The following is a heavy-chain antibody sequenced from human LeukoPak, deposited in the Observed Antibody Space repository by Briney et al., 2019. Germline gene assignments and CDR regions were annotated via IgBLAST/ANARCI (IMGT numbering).Heavy chain of an antibody. Sequence: SSETLSLTCAVYGGSFSGYYWSWIRQPPGKGLEWIGEINHSGSTNYNPSLKSRVTISVDTSKNQFSLKLSSVTAADTAVYYCARVRRKFSNNSCYWPAFYIWGQGTNGTVPS. CDR3: ARVRRKFSNNSCYWPAFYI. CDR2: INHSGST. J-gene: IGHJ3*02. V-gene: IGHV4-34*01. CDR1: GGSFSGYY. D-gene: IGHD2-2*01.